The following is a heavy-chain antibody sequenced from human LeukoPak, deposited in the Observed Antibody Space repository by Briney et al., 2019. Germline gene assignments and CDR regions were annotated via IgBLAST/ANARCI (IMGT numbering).Heavy chain of an antibody. D-gene: IGHD2-21*02. CDR3: ARLLNNDNAGDPDTFDM. V-gene: IGHV4-59*11. CDR2: IYYTGTT. CDR1: SGSISSHY. Sequence: PSETLSLTCTVSSGSISSHYWSWIRQSPERGLGWIGFIYYTGTTRYNPSLLGRVTMSVDSSRNHFSLKLTSMTAADTALYYCARLLNNDNAGDPDTFDMWGQGTMVTVSS. J-gene: IGHJ3*02.